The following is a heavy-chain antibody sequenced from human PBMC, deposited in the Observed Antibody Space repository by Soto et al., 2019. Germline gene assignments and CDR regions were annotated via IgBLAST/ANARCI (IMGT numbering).Heavy chain of an antibody. CDR3: AREGGYSENFYTPFDY. CDR2: IQYSGYT. Sequence: PSETLSLTCSVSADSISSYYWSWIRQPAGKGLEWIGRIQYSGYTNYNPSLKSRVTMSVDTSKNQFSLKLTSMTAADTAVYYCAREGGYSENFYTPFDYLGQGTLVTVSS. CDR1: ADSISSYY. D-gene: IGHD1-26*01. V-gene: IGHV4-4*07. J-gene: IGHJ4*02.